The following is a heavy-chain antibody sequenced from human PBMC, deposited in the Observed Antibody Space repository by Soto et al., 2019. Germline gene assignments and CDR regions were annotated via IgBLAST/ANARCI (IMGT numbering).Heavy chain of an antibody. CDR2: IYHSGST. CDR1: GGSISSGGYS. D-gene: IGHD4-17*01. CDR3: ARASTTVTTLDY. J-gene: IGHJ4*02. Sequence: QLQLQESGSGLVKPSQTLSLTCAVSGGSISSGGYSWSWIRQPPGKGLEWIGYIYHSGSTYYNPSLTRRVAXXVXRSTNQFSLQLSSVTAADTAVYYCARASTTVTTLDYWGQGTLVTVSS. V-gene: IGHV4-30-2*01.